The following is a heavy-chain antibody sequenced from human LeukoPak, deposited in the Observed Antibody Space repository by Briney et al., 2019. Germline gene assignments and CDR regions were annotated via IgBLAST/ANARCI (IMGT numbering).Heavy chain of an antibody. CDR3: ARLLRTGGYHYFDY. J-gene: IGHJ4*02. D-gene: IGHD1-26*01. CDR2: IYYSGST. CDR1: GGSISSYC. Sequence: PSETLSLTCTVSGGSISSYCWSWIRQPPGKGLEWIGYIYYSGSTNYNPSLKSRDTISVDTSKNQFSLKLSSVTAADTAVYYCARLLRTGGYHYFDYWGQGTLVTVSS. V-gene: IGHV4-59*08.